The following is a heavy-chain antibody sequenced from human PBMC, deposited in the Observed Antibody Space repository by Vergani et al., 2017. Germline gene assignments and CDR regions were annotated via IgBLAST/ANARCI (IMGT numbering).Heavy chain of an antibody. D-gene: IGHD2-2*01. CDR3: TSVVVPAAIWMGLYYYYGMDV. V-gene: IGHV3-7*03. CDR2: IKQDGSEK. J-gene: IGHJ6*02. CDR1: GFTFSSYW. Sequence: EVQLVESGGGLVQPGGSLRLSCAASGFTFSSYWMSWVRQAPGKGLEWVANIKQDGSEKYYVDSVKGRFTISRDNAKNSLYLQMNSLRDEDTAVYYCTSVVVPAAIWMGLYYYYGMDVWGQGTTVTVSS.